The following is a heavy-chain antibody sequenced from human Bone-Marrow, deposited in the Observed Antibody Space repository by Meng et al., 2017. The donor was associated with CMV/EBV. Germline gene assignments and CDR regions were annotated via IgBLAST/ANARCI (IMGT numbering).Heavy chain of an antibody. CDR2: TDEAGSGN. J-gene: IGHJ5*02. CDR1: GFTFVNYY. CDR3: VPHTRIDL. Sequence: GESLKISCVASGFTFVNYYMTWVRQVPGKWPEWVANTDEAGSGNNYADSVRGRFTISRDNAKRSLYLQMDSLRVEDTAIYYCVPHTRIDLWGQGTLVTVSS. V-gene: IGHV3-7*01.